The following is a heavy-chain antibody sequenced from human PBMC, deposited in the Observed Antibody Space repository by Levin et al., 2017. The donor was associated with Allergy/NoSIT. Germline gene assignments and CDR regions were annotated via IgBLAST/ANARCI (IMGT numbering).Heavy chain of an antibody. CDR1: GDSIRSYY. CDR3: AREYGGDWYFDL. Sequence: PSQTLSLTCTVSGDSIRSYYWSWIRQPPGRGLEWIGYIHYDGNTNYNPSLKSRITISLDTSKNEFSLKLRSVTAADTAVYYCAREYGGDWYFDLWGRGTLVTVSS. V-gene: IGHV4-59*01. J-gene: IGHJ2*01. CDR2: IHYDGNT. D-gene: IGHD2-21*01.